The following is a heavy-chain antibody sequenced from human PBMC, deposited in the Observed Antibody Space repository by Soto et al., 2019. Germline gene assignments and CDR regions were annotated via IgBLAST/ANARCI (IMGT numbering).Heavy chain of an antibody. CDR2: IKQDGSEK. D-gene: IGHD6-6*01. CDR1: GFTFSSYW. Sequence: GGSLRLSCAASGFTFSSYWMSWVRQAPGKGLEWVANIKQDGSEKYYVDSVKGRFTISRDNAKNSLYLQMNSLRAEDTAVYYCAREKSSSHAGGDYWGQGTLVTVSS. J-gene: IGHJ4*02. V-gene: IGHV3-7*01. CDR3: AREKSSSHAGGDY.